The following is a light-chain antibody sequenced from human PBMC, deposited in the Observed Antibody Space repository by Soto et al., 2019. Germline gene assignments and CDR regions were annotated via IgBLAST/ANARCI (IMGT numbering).Light chain of an antibody. V-gene: IGKV3-20*01. Sequence: EMVLTHARGTLSLSPGERATLSCRASQSVSSSYLAWFQHKHGQPPRLVIYDASNRATGVPDRFSGSGSGTDFTLTVTRLQPEDFAVYYCQQYAESPLTFGGGTKVDIK. CDR1: QSVSSSY. CDR3: QQYAESPLT. J-gene: IGKJ4*01. CDR2: DAS.